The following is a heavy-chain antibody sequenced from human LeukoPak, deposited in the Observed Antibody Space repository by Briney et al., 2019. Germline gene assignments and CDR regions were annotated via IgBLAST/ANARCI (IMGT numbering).Heavy chain of an antibody. Sequence: GRSLRLSCAASGFTFSSYGMHWVRQAPGKGLEWVAVISYDGSNKYYADSVKGRFTISRDNAKNSLYLQMNSLRAEDTAVYYSARFYSSGWSRVVGYFDYWGQGTLVTVSS. CDR1: GFTFSSYG. V-gene: IGHV3-30*03. CDR3: ARFYSSGWSRVVGYFDY. D-gene: IGHD6-19*01. CDR2: ISYDGSNK. J-gene: IGHJ4*02.